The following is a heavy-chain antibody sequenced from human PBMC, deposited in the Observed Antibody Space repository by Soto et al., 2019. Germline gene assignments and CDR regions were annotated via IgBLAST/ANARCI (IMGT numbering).Heavy chain of an antibody. J-gene: IGHJ6*02. CDR1: GGTFSSYA. CDR2: IIPIFVTA. V-gene: IGHV1-69*01. CDR3: ARDVPVAAAGTIYYGMYV. D-gene: IGHD6-13*01. Sequence: QVQLVQSGAEVKKPGSSVKVSCKASGGTFSSYAISWVRQSPGQGLEWMGGIIPIFVTANYAQKFQGRVPITADESTSTAYMELSSLRSEDTAVYYCARDVPVAAAGTIYYGMYVCGQGTTVTVSS.